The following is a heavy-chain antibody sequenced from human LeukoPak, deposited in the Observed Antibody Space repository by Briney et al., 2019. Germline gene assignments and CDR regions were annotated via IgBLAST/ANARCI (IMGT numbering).Heavy chain of an antibody. J-gene: IGHJ2*01. D-gene: IGHD2-8*01. Sequence: SGPALVKPKQTLALTCSLSGFSLNSREVRVSWVRQPPGKALEWLARIDWDDDKFYRTSLRTRLTVSKDASKNQVVLTMTNMDPVDTATYYCARVGVKNGRYWYFDVWGRGTLVTVSS. CDR3: ARVGVKNGRYWYFDV. CDR2: IDWDDDK. CDR1: GFSLNSREVR. V-gene: IGHV2-70*04.